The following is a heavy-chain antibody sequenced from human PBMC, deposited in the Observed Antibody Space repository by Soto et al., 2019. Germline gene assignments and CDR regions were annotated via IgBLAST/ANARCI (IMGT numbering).Heavy chain of an antibody. D-gene: IGHD3-3*01. CDR2: INHSGST. J-gene: IGHJ6*03. Sequence: SETLSLTCAVYGGSFSGYYWSWIRQPPGKGLEWIGEINHSGSTNYNPSLKSRVTISVDTSKNQFSLKLSSVTAADTAVYYCARVRSGYYRLHMDVWGKGTTVTVSS. CDR1: GGSFSGYY. V-gene: IGHV4-34*01. CDR3: ARVRSGYYRLHMDV.